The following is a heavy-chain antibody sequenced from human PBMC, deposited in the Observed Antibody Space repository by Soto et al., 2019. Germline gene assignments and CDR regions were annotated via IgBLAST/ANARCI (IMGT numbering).Heavy chain of an antibody. J-gene: IGHJ6*02. CDR2: IYTGGST. CDR3: TTYTGYGMDV. Sequence: EVQMVETGGGLSQPGGSLRLSCAVSGFIVRSKYMTWVRQAPGKGLAWVSVIYTGGSTHYADSARGRFTISRDSSKNTLHLQMNSLRAEDAAVYYCTTYTGYGMDVWGQGTTVTVSS. V-gene: IGHV3-53*02. CDR1: GFIVRSKY. D-gene: IGHD3-16*01.